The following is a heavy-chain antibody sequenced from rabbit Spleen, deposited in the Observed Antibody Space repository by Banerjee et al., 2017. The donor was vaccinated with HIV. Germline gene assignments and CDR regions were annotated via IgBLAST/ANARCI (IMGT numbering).Heavy chain of an antibody. Sequence: QSVEESGGRLVTPGTPLTLTCTVSGFSLSSYHMGWVRQAPGEGLEWIGAIDYGGSAYYASWVNGRFTISKSSTTVDLKITSPTSEDTATYFCARAPGYDAGNFYFYMWGQGTLVTVS. J-gene: IGHJ4*01. CDR1: GFSLSSYH. D-gene: IGHD7-1*01. V-gene: IGHV1S69*01. CDR3: ARAPGYDAGNFYFYM. CDR2: IDYGGSA.